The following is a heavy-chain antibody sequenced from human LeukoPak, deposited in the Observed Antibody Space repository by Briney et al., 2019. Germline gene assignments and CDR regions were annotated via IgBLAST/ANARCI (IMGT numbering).Heavy chain of an antibody. D-gene: IGHD3-22*01. V-gene: IGHV5-51*01. CDR2: IYPGDSDT. CDR1: GYSFTSYW. Sequence: GESLKISCQGSGYSFTSYWIGWVRQMPGKGLECMGIIYPGDSDTGYSPSFQGQVTISADKSISTAYLQWSSLKASDTAMYYCARHFHSLDYYDSSGYYLNAFDIWGQGTMVTVSS. CDR3: ARHFHSLDYYDSSGYYLNAFDI. J-gene: IGHJ3*02.